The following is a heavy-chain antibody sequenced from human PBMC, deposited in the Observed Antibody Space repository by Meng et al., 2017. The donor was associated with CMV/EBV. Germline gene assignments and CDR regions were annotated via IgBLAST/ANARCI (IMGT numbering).Heavy chain of an antibody. CDR3: AKISGRTVSPYCSSTSCYTGRGYFDY. CDR1: GFTFSSYA. V-gene: IGHV3-23*01. J-gene: IGHJ4*02. CDR2: ISGSGGST. Sequence: GGSLRLSCAASGFTFSSYAISWVRQAPGKGLEWVSAISGSGGSTYYSDSVKGRFTISRDNSKNTLYLQMNSLRAEDTAVYYCAKISGRTVSPYCSSTSCYTGRGYFDYWGQGTLVTVSS. D-gene: IGHD2-2*02.